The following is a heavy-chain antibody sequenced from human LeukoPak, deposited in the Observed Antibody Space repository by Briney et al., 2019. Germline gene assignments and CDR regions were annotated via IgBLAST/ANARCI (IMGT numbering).Heavy chain of an antibody. V-gene: IGHV3-23*01. J-gene: IGHJ4*02. CDR3: AKAVAGYPPGDY. D-gene: IGHD6-25*01. Sequence: GGSLRLSCAASGFTFSSYAMSWVRQAPGKGLEWVSAIRGSGGTTYYADSVKGRFTISRDNSKSTLYLQMNSLRAEDTAVYYCAKAVAGYPPGDYWGQGTLVTVSS. CDR1: GFTFSSYA. CDR2: IRGSGGTT.